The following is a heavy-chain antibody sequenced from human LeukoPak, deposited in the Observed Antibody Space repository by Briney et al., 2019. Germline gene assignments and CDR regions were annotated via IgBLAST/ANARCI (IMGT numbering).Heavy chain of an antibody. CDR3: ARLYGDYHFDY. V-gene: IGHV3-21*01. Sequence: GGSLRLSCAASGFTFSSYSMNWVRQAPGKGLEWVSSISSSSSYIYYADSVKGRFTISRDNAKNPLYLQMNSLRAEDTAVYYCARLYGDYHFDYWGQGTLVTVSS. CDR2: ISSSSSYI. CDR1: GFTFSSYS. D-gene: IGHD4-17*01. J-gene: IGHJ4*02.